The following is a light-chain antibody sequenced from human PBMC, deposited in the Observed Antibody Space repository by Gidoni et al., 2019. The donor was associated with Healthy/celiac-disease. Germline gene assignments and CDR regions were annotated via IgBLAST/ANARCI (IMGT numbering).Light chain of an antibody. CDR2: GAS. CDR3: QQYNNWSAT. CDR1: QSVSSN. J-gene: IGKJ1*01. Sequence: EIVMTQSPATLSGSPGERATLSCRASQSVSSNLAWYQQKPGQAPRLLIYGASTRATGIPARFSGSGSGTEFTLTISSLQSEDFAVYYCQQYNNWSATFGQGTKVEIK. V-gene: IGKV3-15*01.